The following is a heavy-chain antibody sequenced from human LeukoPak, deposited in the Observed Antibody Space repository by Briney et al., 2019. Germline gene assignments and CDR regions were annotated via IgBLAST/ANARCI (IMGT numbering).Heavy chain of an antibody. CDR3: AKDVGSGSFFDC. D-gene: IGHD3-10*01. V-gene: IGHV3-23*01. Sequence: GGSLILSCAASGFTFSSYAMSWVRQAPGKGLEWVSAISGSGGSTYSADSVKGRFTISRDNSKNTLYLQMNSLRAEDTAVYYCAKDVGSGSFFDCWGQGTLVTVSS. CDR2: ISGSGGST. J-gene: IGHJ4*02. CDR1: GFTFSSYA.